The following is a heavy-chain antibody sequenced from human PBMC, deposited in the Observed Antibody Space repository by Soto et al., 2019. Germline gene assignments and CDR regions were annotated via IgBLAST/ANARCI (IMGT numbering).Heavy chain of an antibody. CDR1: GYTFTSYD. Sequence: ASVKVSCKASGYTFTSYDINWVRQATGQGLEWMGWMNPNSGNTGYAQKLQGRVTLTRDTSVSTAYMELSSLRSEDTAVYYCAKGKSSYYVFRRGYPWALDLWGQGTMVTV. V-gene: IGHV1-8*01. CDR2: MNPNSGNT. J-gene: IGHJ3*01. CDR3: AKGKSSYYVFRRGYPWALDL. D-gene: IGHD3-3*01.